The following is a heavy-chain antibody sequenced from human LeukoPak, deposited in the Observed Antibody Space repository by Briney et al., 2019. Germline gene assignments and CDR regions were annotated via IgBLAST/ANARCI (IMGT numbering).Heavy chain of an antibody. CDR3: ARPLYQLLYGARDAFDI. V-gene: IGHV4-34*01. CDR1: GGSFSGYY. J-gene: IGHJ3*02. D-gene: IGHD2-2*02. CDR2: INHSGST. Sequence: SETLSLTCAVYGGSFSGYYWSWICQPPGKGLEWIGEINHSGSTNYNPSLKSRVTISVDTSKNQFSLKLSSVTAADTAVYYCARPLYQLLYGARDAFDIWGQGTMVTVSS.